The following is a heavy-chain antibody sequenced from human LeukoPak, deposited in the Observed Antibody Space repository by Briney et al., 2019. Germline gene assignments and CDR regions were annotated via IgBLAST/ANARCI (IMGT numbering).Heavy chain of an antibody. V-gene: IGHV4-39*06. CDR1: GGSISSSNYY. CDR3: VRDPHVENYFGTNTGLRDF. D-gene: IGHD1-14*01. J-gene: IGHJ4*02. CDR2: IYYSGST. Sequence: PSETLCLTCIVSGGSISSSNYYWGWIRQAPGKGLEWIGSIYYSGSTYCNPSLKSRVTISVDTSKNQLALKLTSVTAADTAVYYCVRDPHVENYFGTNTGLRDFWGQGTLVTVSS.